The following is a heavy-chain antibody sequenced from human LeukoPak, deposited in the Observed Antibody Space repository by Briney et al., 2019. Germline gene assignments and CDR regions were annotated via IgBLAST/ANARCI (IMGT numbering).Heavy chain of an antibody. J-gene: IGHJ4*02. Sequence: ASVKVSCKASGYTFASYGISWVRQAPGQGLEWMGWISAYNGNTNYAQKLQGRVTMTTDTSTSTAYMELRSLRSDDTAVYYCARYSSSPSGYYFDYWGQGTLVTVSS. V-gene: IGHV1-18*01. D-gene: IGHD6-6*01. CDR2: ISAYNGNT. CDR3: ARYSSSPSGYYFDY. CDR1: GYTFASYG.